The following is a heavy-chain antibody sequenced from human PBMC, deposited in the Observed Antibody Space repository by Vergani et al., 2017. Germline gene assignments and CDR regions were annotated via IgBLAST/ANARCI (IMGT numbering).Heavy chain of an antibody. CDR3: AKVGRSEVAGTFGAFDI. V-gene: IGHV3-23*04. CDR1: GFTFGDYY. D-gene: IGHD6-19*01. Sequence: EVQLVESGGGLVQPGGSLRLSCAASGFTFGDYYMAWIRLAPGKGLEWVSTLSASDRRTHYADSVKGRFTISRDISKNTLFLHMNSLRPEDTAVYYCAKVGRSEVAGTFGAFDIWGQGTMVTVSS. J-gene: IGHJ3*02. CDR2: LSASDRRT.